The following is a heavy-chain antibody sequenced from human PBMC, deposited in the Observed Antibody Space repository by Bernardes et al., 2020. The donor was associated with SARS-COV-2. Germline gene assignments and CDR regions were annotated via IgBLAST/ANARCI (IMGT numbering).Heavy chain of an antibody. V-gene: IGHV3-48*01. CDR3: ARDLTYDFWSGYSRVFDY. J-gene: IGHJ4*02. CDR2: ISSSSSTI. CDR1: GFTFSSYS. Sequence: GGSLRLSCAASGFTFSSYSMNWVRQAPGKGLEWVSYISSSSSTIYYADSVKGRFTISRDNAKNSLYLQMNSLRAEDTAVYYCARDLTYDFWSGYSRVFDYWGQRTLVTVSS. D-gene: IGHD3-3*01.